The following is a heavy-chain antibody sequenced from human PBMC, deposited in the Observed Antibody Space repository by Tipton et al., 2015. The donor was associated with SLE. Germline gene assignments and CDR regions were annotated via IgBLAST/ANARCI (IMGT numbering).Heavy chain of an antibody. Sequence: AVSGFTFSSYAMHWVRQAPGKGLEWVAVISYDGSNKYYADSVKGRFTISRDNSKNTLYLQMNSLRAEDMAVYYCARDAGDSSGYPDYWGQGTLVTVSS. CDR3: ARDAGDSSGYPDY. CDR2: ISYDGSNK. J-gene: IGHJ4*02. CDR1: GFTFSSYA. D-gene: IGHD3-22*01. V-gene: IGHV3-30*04.